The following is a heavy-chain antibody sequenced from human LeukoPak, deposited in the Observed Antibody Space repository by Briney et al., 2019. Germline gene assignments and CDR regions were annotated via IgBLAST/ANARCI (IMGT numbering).Heavy chain of an antibody. D-gene: IGHD2-2*01. V-gene: IGHV3-23*01. CDR2: ISVSGGST. CDR1: GFTFSSYA. J-gene: IGHJ3*02. CDR3: AKVVYCSSTSCYRGAFDI. Sequence: GGSLRLSCAASGFTFSSYAMSWVRQAPGKGLEWVSAISVSGGSTYYADSVKGRFTISRDNSKNTLYLQMNSLRAEDTAVYYCAKVVYCSSTSCYRGAFDIWGQGTMVTVSS.